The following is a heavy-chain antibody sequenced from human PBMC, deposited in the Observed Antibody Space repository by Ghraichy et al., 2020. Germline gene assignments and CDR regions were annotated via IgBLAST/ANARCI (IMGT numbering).Heavy chain of an antibody. V-gene: IGHV4-39*01. CDR1: GGSISSSTYY. Sequence: SETLSLTCTVSGGSISSSTYYCGWIRQPPGKGLEWIGTISYGGSTSSNPSLKSRVTIFVDTSSNQLSLRLSSVTAADTAVYYCVRWEIGTMFQYWGQGALVTVSS. J-gene: IGHJ4*02. CDR3: VRWEIGTMFQY. D-gene: IGHD1-7*01. CDR2: ISYGGST.